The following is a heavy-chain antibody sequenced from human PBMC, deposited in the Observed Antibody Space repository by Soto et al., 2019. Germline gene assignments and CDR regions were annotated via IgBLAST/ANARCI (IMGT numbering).Heavy chain of an antibody. CDR2: MNPNSGNT. CDR3: ARAGPYYDFWSGYSNFDY. D-gene: IGHD3-3*01. CDR1: GYTFTSYD. V-gene: IGHV1-8*01. J-gene: IGHJ4*02. Sequence: GASVKVSCKASGYTFTSYDINWVRQATGQGLEWMGWMNPNSGNTGYAQKFQGRVTMTRNTSISTAYMELSSLRSEDTAVYYCARAGPYYDFWSGYSNFDYWGQGTLVTVSS.